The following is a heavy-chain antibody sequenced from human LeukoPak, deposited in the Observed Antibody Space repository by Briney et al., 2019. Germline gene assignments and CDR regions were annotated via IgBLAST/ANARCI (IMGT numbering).Heavy chain of an antibody. CDR3: ARDWPTVIADF. Sequence: GASVRVSCKTSGYKFLSHGISWVRQAPGQGLEWLGWIRADNGDTRFAQKLQGRFTMTTDTSTSTAHMELRSLRSDDTAVYYCARDWPTVIADFWGQGTLVTVSS. CDR2: IRADNGDT. CDR1: GYKFLSHG. J-gene: IGHJ1*01. D-gene: IGHD4-11*01. V-gene: IGHV1-18*04.